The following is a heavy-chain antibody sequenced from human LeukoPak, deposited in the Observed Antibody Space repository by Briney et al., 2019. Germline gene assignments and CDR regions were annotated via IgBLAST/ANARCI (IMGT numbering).Heavy chain of an antibody. D-gene: IGHD2-15*01. J-gene: IGHJ6*03. V-gene: IGHV4-59*01. Sequence: SETLSLTCSVSGGSITSYYWSWVRQPPGKGLEWIAYIYYSGSTRYNPSLKRRVTISVDKSKNQCSLILSSVNTADTAVYFCARGAKYYYMDVWGKGTTVAVSS. CDR2: IYYSGST. CDR3: ARGAKYYYMDV. CDR1: GGSITSYY.